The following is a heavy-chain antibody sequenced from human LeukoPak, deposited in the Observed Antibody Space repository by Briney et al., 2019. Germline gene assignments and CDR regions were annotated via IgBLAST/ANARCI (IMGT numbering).Heavy chain of an antibody. D-gene: IGHD1-7*01. Sequence: GASVKVSCKASGYTFTSYAMHWVRQAPGQRLEWMGWINAGNGNTKYSQKFQGRVTITRDTSASTAYMELSSLRSEDTAVYYCARDAVAWALELRYYYGMDVWGQGTTVTVSS. CDR3: ARDAVAWALELRYYYGMDV. V-gene: IGHV1-3*01. CDR1: GYTFTSYA. J-gene: IGHJ6*02. CDR2: INAGNGNT.